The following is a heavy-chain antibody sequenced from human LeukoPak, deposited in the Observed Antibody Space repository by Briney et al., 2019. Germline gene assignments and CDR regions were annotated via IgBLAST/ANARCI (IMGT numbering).Heavy chain of an antibody. Sequence: GGSLRLSCAASGFTFSSYWMSWVRQAPGKGLEWVANIKQDGSEKDHVDSVKGRFTISRDNAKNSLYLQMNSLRAEDTAVYYCARDSLSYSYYYDSSGYYRRNYFDYWGQGTLVTVSS. CDR2: IKQDGSEK. D-gene: IGHD3-22*01. CDR1: GFTFSSYW. V-gene: IGHV3-7*01. J-gene: IGHJ4*02. CDR3: ARDSLSYSYYYDSSGYYRRNYFDY.